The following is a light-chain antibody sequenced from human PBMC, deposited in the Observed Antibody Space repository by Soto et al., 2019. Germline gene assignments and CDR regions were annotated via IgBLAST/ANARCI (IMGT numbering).Light chain of an antibody. V-gene: IGLV4-69*01. Sequence: QTVLTQSPSASASLGASVKLTCTLSRGHSNYAIAWHQQQPEKGPRYLMKLNSDGSHSKGDGIPDRFSGSSSGAERYLTISSLQSEDEADYYCQTWGTGVVFGGGTKVTVL. J-gene: IGLJ2*01. CDR1: RGHSNYA. CDR2: LNSDGSH. CDR3: QTWGTGVV.